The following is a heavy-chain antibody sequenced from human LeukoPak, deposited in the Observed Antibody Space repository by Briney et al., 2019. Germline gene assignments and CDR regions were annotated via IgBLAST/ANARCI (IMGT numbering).Heavy chain of an antibody. V-gene: IGHV3-21*01. CDR1: GFTFSSYR. CDR3: ARGHSSSWGEHY. CDR2: ISSSSSYI. J-gene: IGHJ4*02. Sequence: TGGSLRLSCAASGFTFSSYRMNWLRQAPEKGLEWVSYISSSSSYIYYADSERRRFTISRDNAKHSLYLQMNSRRAEDTAVYYCARGHSSSWGEHYWGQGTLVTVSS. D-gene: IGHD6-13*01.